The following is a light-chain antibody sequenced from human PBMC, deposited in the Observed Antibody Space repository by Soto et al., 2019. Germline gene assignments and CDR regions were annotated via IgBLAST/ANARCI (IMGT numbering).Light chain of an antibody. CDR3: HQYGSSPRT. CDR2: GAS. CDR1: QRVSSSY. Sequence: EIVLTQSPGTLSLSPGERATLSCRASQRVSSSYLAWYQQKTGQAPRLLIYGASSRATGIPDRFSGSGSGTDFTLTISRLEPEDFAVYYCHQYGSSPRTFGQGTKVEIK. V-gene: IGKV3-20*01. J-gene: IGKJ1*01.